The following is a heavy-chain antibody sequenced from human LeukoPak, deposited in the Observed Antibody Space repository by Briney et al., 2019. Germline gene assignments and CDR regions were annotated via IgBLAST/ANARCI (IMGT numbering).Heavy chain of an antibody. Sequence: ASVTVSCKASGYTFTGNYMHWVRQAPAPGPEWMGWVYPNSCGTNNAQKNQGRVTMTSDTAISTAYMELSMLRSDDAAVYYCARWSYWGPEGEYYFDYWGQGTLVTVSS. CDR3: ARWSYWGPEGEYYFDY. J-gene: IGHJ4*02. V-gene: IGHV1-2*02. CDR2: VYPNSCGT. CDR1: GYTFTGNY. D-gene: IGHD7-27*01.